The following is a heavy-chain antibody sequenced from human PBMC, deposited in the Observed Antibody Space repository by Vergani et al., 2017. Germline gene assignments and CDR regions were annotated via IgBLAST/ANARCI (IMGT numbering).Heavy chain of an antibody. CDR3: AREPYAVVNSYYFDF. CDR2: IIPILGTA. J-gene: IGHJ4*02. CDR1: GGTFSSYT. D-gene: IGHD4-23*01. V-gene: IGHV1-69*08. Sequence: QVQLVQSGAEVKKPGSSVKVSCKASGGTFSSYTISWVRQAPGQGLEWMGRIIPILGTANYAQKFQGRVTITADKSTSTAYMGLSSLRSEDTAVHYCAREPYAVVNSYYFDFWGQGTLVTVSS.